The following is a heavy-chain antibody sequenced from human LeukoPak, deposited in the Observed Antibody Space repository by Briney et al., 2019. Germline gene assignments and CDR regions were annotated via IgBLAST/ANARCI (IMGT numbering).Heavy chain of an antibody. J-gene: IGHJ4*02. Sequence: SETLSLTCAVYGGSFSGYYWSWIRQPPGKGLEWIGEINHSGSTNYNPSLKSRVTISVDTSKNQFSLKLSSVTAADTAVYYCARGEDSHPYSHWGQGTLVTVSS. CDR2: INHSGST. CDR1: GGSFSGYY. V-gene: IGHV4-34*01. CDR3: ARGEDSHPYSH. D-gene: IGHD5-18*01.